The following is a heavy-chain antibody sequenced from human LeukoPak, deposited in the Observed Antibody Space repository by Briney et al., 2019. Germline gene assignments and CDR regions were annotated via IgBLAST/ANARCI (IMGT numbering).Heavy chain of an antibody. J-gene: IGHJ6*02. V-gene: IGHV5-51*01. CDR3: ARRYYDFWSGDHYYGMDV. Sequence: GESLKISCKGSGYSFTSYWIGWVRQMPGKGLEWMGIIYPGDSDTRYSPSFQGQVTISDDKSISTAYLQWSSLKASDTAMYYCARRYYDFWSGDHYYGMDVWGQGTTVTVSS. CDR1: GYSFTSYW. D-gene: IGHD3-3*01. CDR2: IYPGDSDT.